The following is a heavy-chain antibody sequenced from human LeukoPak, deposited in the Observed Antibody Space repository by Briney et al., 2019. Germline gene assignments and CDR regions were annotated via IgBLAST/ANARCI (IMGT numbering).Heavy chain of an antibody. CDR3: ARDSGFYYYGSGSYHELDY. Sequence: GGSLRLSCAASGFTFSSYAMSWVRQAPGKGLEWVSAISGSGGSTYYADSVKGRFTISRDNSKNTLYLQMNSLRAEDTAVYYCARDSGFYYYGSGSYHELDYWGQGTLVTVSS. CDR2: ISGSGGST. J-gene: IGHJ4*02. V-gene: IGHV3-23*01. D-gene: IGHD3-10*01. CDR1: GFTFSSYA.